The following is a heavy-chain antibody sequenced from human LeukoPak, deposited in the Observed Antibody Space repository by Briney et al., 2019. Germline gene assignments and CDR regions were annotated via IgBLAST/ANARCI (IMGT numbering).Heavy chain of an antibody. V-gene: IGHV5-51*01. D-gene: IGHD3-3*01. J-gene: IGHJ3*02. Sequence: GESLQISCKGSGYSFTSYWIGWVRPMPGKGLEWMGIIYPGDSDTRYSPSFQGQVTISADKSISTAYLQWSSLKASDTAMYYCARHRHDYFWSGPSDAFDIWGQGTMVTVSS. CDR1: GYSFTSYW. CDR2: IYPGDSDT. CDR3: ARHRHDYFWSGPSDAFDI.